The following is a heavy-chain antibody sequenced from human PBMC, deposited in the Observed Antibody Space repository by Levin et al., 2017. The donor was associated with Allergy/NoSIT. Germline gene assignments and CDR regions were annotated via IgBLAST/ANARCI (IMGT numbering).Heavy chain of an antibody. D-gene: IGHD1-7*01. CDR1: GGSISTSY. Sequence: SQTLSLTCAVSGGSISTSYWSWIRQPPGKGLEWIGYIYYSGSINYNPSLKSRVTISVDTSKNQFSLNLSSVTAADTATYYCARSMSGTRYHFEYWGQGILATVSS. J-gene: IGHJ4*02. CDR2: IYYSGSI. V-gene: IGHV4-59*01. CDR3: ARSMSGTRYHFEY.